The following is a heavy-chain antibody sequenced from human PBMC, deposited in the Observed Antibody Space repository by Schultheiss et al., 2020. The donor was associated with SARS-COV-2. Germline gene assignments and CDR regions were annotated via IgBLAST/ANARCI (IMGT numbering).Heavy chain of an antibody. CDR3: ARVARRGSSSSAFDY. J-gene: IGHJ4*02. Sequence: ASVKVSCKASGYTFTGYYLHWVRQAPGQGLEWMGWINPNSGATTYVQKFQGRVTMTRDTSISTAYMELSRLRSDDTAVYYCARVARRGSSSSAFDYWGQGTLVTVSS. CDR1: GYTFTGYY. CDR2: INPNSGAT. V-gene: IGHV1-2*02. D-gene: IGHD6-6*01.